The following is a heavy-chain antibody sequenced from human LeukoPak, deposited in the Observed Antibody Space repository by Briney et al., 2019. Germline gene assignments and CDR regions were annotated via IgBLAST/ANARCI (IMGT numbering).Heavy chain of an antibody. Sequence: ASVKVSCKASGYTFTGYYIHWVRQAPRQGLEWMGWINPNSGDTKYAQNFQGRVTMTRDTSISTAYMDLSSLRSGDTAVYYCARSKSSDYGDRYFFDYWGQGTLVTVSS. D-gene: IGHD4-17*01. CDR3: ARSKSSDYGDRYFFDY. J-gene: IGHJ4*02. CDR2: INPNSGDT. CDR1: GYTFTGYY. V-gene: IGHV1-2*02.